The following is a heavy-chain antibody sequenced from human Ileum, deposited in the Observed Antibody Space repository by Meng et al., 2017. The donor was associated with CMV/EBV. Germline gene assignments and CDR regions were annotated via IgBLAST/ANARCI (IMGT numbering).Heavy chain of an antibody. CDR3: AGVRSQWAYFDY. Sequence: GESLKISCAASGFTFSSHGMHWVRQAPGKGLEWLAVISYDGSNKYSADSVKGRFTISRDNSKNTLYLQMNSLRAADTAVYYCAGVRSQWAYFDYWGQGTLVTVSS. J-gene: IGHJ4*02. CDR1: GFTFSSHG. CDR2: ISYDGSNK. V-gene: IGHV3-30*19. D-gene: IGHD1-26*01.